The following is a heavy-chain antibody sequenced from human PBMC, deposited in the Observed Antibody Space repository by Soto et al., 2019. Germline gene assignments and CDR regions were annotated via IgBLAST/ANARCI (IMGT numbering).Heavy chain of an antibody. Sequence: EVQLLESGGGLVQPGGSLRLSCAASGFTFGNFGMNWVRQAPGKGLEWVSGISGGGGSTYYADSVKGRFTISRDPYNNTIFLEMNSLRAEDTAVYYCAKGFIVVVTVIRPDDAFDVWGQGTLVTVSS. D-gene: IGHD2-21*02. V-gene: IGHV3-23*01. CDR3: AKGFIVVVTVIRPDDAFDV. CDR2: ISGGGGST. CDR1: GFTFGNFG. J-gene: IGHJ3*01.